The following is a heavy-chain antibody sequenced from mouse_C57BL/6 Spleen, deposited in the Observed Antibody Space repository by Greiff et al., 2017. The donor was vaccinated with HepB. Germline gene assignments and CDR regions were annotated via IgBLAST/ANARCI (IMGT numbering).Heavy chain of an antibody. V-gene: IGHV2-5*01. CDR1: GFSLTSYG. CDR2: IWRGGST. D-gene: IGHD1-1*01. CDR3: AKNAITTRAMDY. J-gene: IGHJ4*01. Sequence: VKLVESGPGLVQPSQSLSITCTVSGFSLTSYGVHWVRQSPGKGLEWLGVIWRGGSTDYNAAFMSRLSITKDNSKSQVFFKMNSLQADDTALYYCAKNAITTRAMDYWGQGTSVTVSS.